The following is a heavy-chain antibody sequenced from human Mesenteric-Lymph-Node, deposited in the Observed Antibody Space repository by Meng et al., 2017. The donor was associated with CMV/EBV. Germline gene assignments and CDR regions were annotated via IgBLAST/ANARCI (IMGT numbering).Heavy chain of an antibody. J-gene: IGHJ5*02. V-gene: IGHV1-69*08. Sequence: TCNSFIIRWVRQAPGQGPEWMGRLIPILPTAEYSQKFQGRVTISADKLTSTAYMELSSLRSEDTAVYYCARSPRYNYGLQGYWFDPWGQGTLVTVSS. CDR3: ARSPRYNYGLQGYWFDP. CDR1: TCNSFI. D-gene: IGHD5-18*01. CDR2: LIPILPTA.